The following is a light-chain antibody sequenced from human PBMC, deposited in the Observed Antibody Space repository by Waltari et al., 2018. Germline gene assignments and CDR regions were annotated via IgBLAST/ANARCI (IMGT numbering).Light chain of an antibody. CDR3: SAFDSSLVEVV. V-gene: IGLV10-54*02. CDR1: SNHVCYQG. Sequence: QAGLTQSPSLSKALGQTATLTCAGNSNHVCYQGTTWLQPRQGHPPKLLVYTNNYRPSGISDRFSASTSGNTAFLIITGLQPEDEADYYCSAFDSSLVEVVFGGGTKLTVL. CDR2: TNN. J-gene: IGLJ2*01.